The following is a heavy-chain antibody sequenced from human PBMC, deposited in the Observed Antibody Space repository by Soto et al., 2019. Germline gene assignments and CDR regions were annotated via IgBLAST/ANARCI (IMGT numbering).Heavy chain of an antibody. V-gene: IGHV1-46*01. CDR3: ARGGHVVVVTAALDY. CDR1: GDTFTDYY. Sequence: QVQLMQSGAEVKKPGASVKVSCKASGDTFTDYYIHWVRQAPGQGLEWMGTVNPSGGHTTYAQHFLGRVTMNGDTSPSTPYMELTSLTSDDTAVYYCARGGHVVVVTAALDYWGQGTLVTVSS. J-gene: IGHJ4*02. D-gene: IGHD2-21*02. CDR2: VNPSGGHT.